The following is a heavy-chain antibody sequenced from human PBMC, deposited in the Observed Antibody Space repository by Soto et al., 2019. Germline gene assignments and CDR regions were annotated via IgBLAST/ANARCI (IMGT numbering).Heavy chain of an antibody. CDR2: INSDGSST. J-gene: IGHJ6*03. CDR1: GFTFSSYW. Sequence: GGSLRLSCAASGFTFSSYWMHWVRQAPGKGLVWVSRINSDGSSTSYADSVKGRFTISRDNAKNTLYLQMNSLRAEDTAVYYCARDRDRSIAAAGYYMDVWGKGTTVTVSS. V-gene: IGHV3-74*01. CDR3: ARDRDRSIAAAGYYMDV. D-gene: IGHD6-13*01.